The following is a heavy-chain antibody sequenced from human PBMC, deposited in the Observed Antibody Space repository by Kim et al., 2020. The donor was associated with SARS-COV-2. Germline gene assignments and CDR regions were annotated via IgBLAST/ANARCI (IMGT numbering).Heavy chain of an antibody. D-gene: IGHD3-16*01. V-gene: IGHV5-51*01. CDR2: IYPADSDA. CDR1: GYRFTTYW. J-gene: IGHJ4*02. CDR3: TRLGATTAPYYFDF. Sequence: GESLKISCKGTGYRFTTYWIAWVRQMPGKGLEWMGIIYPADSDARYNPSFQGQVTISADKSISTAYLQWNSLKASDTAIYFCTRLGATTAPYYFDFWGQGTLVTVSS.